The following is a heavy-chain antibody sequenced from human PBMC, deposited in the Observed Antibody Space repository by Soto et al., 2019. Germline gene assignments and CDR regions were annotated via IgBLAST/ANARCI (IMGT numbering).Heavy chain of an antibody. Sequence: EVQLVESGGALVQPGGSLRLSCAASGFTFSSYAIHWVRQTPGKGLEYVSAISSNAVSAYYANSVRGRFTISRDNXQXXVYLQMDSLRTEDMAVYYCARKGSATTASNWYFDLWGRGTLVSVSS. J-gene: IGHJ2*01. CDR3: ARKGSATTASNWYFDL. V-gene: IGHV3-64*01. CDR2: ISSNAVSA. CDR1: GFTFSSYA. D-gene: IGHD2-15*01.